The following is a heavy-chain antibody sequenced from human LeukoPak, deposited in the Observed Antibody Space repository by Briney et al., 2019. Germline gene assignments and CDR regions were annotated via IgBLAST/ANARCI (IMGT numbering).Heavy chain of an antibody. J-gene: IGHJ4*02. CDR2: INTNTGNP. V-gene: IGHV7-4-1*02. Sequence: ASVKASCKASGHTFTTYAMNWVRQAPGQGLEWMGWINTNTGNPTYAQGFTGRFVFSLDTSVSTAYLQISSLKVEDTAVYYCARDVLWFGESVFDYWGQGTLVTVSS. CDR3: ARDVLWFGESVFDY. D-gene: IGHD3-10*01. CDR1: GHTFTTYA.